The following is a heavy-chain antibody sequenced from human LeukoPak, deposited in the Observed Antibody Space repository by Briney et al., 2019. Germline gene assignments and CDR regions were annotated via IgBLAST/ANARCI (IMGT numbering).Heavy chain of an antibody. CDR3: AREGITIFGVVINY. J-gene: IGHJ4*02. CDR1: GGSISSGSYY. D-gene: IGHD3-3*01. Sequence: SQTLSLTCTVSGGSISSGSYYWSWIRQPAGKGLEWIGRIYTSGSTNYNPSLKSRVTISVDTSKNQFSLKLSSVTAADTAVYYCAREGITIFGVVINYWGQGTLVTVSS. CDR2: IYTSGST. V-gene: IGHV4-61*02.